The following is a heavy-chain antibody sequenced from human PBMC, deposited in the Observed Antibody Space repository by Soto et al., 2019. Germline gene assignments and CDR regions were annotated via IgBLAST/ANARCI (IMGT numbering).Heavy chain of an antibody. CDR3: ARARFYSDSSGYYSTFDY. V-gene: IGHV4-34*01. D-gene: IGHD3-22*01. CDR2: VSHSGST. J-gene: IGHJ4*02. Sequence: SETLSLTCAVYGGSFSGFYWSWIRQPPGKGLEWIGEVSHSGSTNYNPSLKSRVTISADTSKNQFFLKLTSVTAADTAVYYCARARFYSDSSGYYSTFDYWRQGTVVTVSS. CDR1: GGSFSGFY.